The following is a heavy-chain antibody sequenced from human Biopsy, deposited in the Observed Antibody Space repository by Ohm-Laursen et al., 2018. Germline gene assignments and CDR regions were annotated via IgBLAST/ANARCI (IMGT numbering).Heavy chain of an antibody. Sequence: SLRLSCAASGFTFSSYAMTWVRQAPGKGLEWVSVINTSGGSTHYAVSVKGRFTISRDNSKNTLYLRMNSLRAEDTAVCYCAKPADSYGSEFYFDYWGQGTLVTVSS. D-gene: IGHD4-17*01. CDR2: INTSGGST. CDR1: GFTFSSYA. J-gene: IGHJ4*02. CDR3: AKPADSYGSEFYFDY. V-gene: IGHV3-23*01.